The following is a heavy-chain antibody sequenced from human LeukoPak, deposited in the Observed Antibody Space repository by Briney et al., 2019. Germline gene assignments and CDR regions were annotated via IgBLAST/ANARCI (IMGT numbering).Heavy chain of an antibody. CDR2: ISSSSSTI. V-gene: IGHV3-48*01. Sequence: GGSLRLSCAASGFTFSSYSMNWVRQAPGKGLEWVSYISSSSSTIYYADSVKGRFTISRDNAKNSLYLQMNSLRAEDTAVYYCARDRDFFSAMKVWGQGTMVTVSS. D-gene: IGHD2-21*01. CDR1: GFTFSSYS. J-gene: IGHJ3*01. CDR3: ARDRDFFSAMKV.